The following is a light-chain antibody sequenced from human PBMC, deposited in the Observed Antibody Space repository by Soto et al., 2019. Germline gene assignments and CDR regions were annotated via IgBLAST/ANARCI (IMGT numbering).Light chain of an antibody. CDR3: QQYYSTVLFT. CDR2: WAS. J-gene: IGKJ3*01. V-gene: IGKV4-1*01. Sequence: DIVMTQSPDSRAVSLGERATINCKSSQSVLYSSNNKNYLAWYQQKPGQPPKLLIYWASTRESGVPDRFSCSVSGTELSLTISSLQAEDVAIYSCQQYYSTVLFTFGPGTKVDIK. CDR1: QSVLYSSNNKNY.